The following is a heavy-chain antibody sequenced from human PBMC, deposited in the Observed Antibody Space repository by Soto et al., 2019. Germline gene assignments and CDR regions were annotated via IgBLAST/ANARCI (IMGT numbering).Heavy chain of an antibody. J-gene: IGHJ6*02. CDR2: IIPIFGTA. Sequence: GASVKVSCKASGGTFSSYAISWVRQAPGQGLEWMGGIIPIFGTANYAQKFQGGVTITADESTSTAYMELSSLRSEDTAVYYCARVGIAVAGRRRNYYYGMDVWGQGTKVTVSS. V-gene: IGHV1-69*13. CDR3: ARVGIAVAGRRRNYYYGMDV. CDR1: GGTFSSYA. D-gene: IGHD6-19*01.